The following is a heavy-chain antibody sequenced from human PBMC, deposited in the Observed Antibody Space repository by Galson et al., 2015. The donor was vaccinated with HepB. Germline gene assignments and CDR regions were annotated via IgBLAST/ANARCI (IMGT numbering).Heavy chain of an antibody. V-gene: IGHV3-15*01. Sequence: SLRLSCAASGFTFSNAWMSWVRQAPGKGLEWVGRIKSKTDGGTTDYAAPVKGRFTISRDDSKNTLYLQMNSLKTEDTAVYYCTTDQIRYYYDSSGYYPLGYWGQGTLVTVSS. D-gene: IGHD3-22*01. J-gene: IGHJ4*02. CDR2: IKSKTDGGTT. CDR1: GFTFSNAW. CDR3: TTDQIRYYYDSSGYYPLGY.